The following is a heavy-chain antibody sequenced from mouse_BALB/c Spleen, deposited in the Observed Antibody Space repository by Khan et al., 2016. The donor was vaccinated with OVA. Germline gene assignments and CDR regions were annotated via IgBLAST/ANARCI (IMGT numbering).Heavy chain of an antibody. J-gene: IGHJ1*01. CDR2: ISYSGST. V-gene: IGHV3-2*02. Sequence: EVQLQESGPGLVKPSQSLSLTCTVTGYSITSDYAWNWIRQFPGNKLEWMGYISYSGSTYYNPSLNSRISITRDTSKNQFFLQLNSVTTEDTATYYCARRVLLLYWYFDVWGAGTTVTVSS. CDR3: ARRVLLLYWYFDV. D-gene: IGHD1-1*01. CDR1: GYSITSDYA.